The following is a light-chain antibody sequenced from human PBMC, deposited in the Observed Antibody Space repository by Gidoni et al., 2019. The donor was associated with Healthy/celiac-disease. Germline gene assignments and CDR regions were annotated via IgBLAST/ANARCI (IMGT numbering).Light chain of an antibody. Sequence: EIVMTQSPATLSVSPGERATLSCRASQSVSSNLAWYLQKPGQAPRLLIYGASTRATGIPARFSGSGSGTEFTLTISSLQSEDFAVYYCQQYNNWTNSFGQGTKLEIK. J-gene: IGKJ2*03. V-gene: IGKV3-15*01. CDR3: QQYNNWTNS. CDR2: GAS. CDR1: QSVSSN.